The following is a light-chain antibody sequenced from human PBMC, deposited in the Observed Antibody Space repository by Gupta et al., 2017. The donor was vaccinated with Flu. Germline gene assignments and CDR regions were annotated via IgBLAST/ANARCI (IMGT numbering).Light chain of an antibody. V-gene: IGKV3-15*01. Sequence: EIVMTQSPATLSVSPGERATLSCRASQSVSSNLAWYQQKPGQTPRLLIYGASTRATGIPARFSGSGSRTEFTLTISSLQSEDIVVYYCQQYKNWPLTFGGGTKVEIK. CDR2: GAS. J-gene: IGKJ4*01. CDR3: QQYKNWPLT. CDR1: QSVSSN.